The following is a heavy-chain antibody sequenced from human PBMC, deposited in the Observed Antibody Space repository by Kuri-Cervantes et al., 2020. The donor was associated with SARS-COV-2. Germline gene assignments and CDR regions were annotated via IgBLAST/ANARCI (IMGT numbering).Heavy chain of an antibody. CDR2: INSDGSST. J-gene: IGHJ6*02. CDR3: ARGSSGWYYYYGMDV. V-gene: IGHV3-74*01. Sequence: GESLKISCAASGFTFSSYWMHWVRQAPGKGLVWVSRINSDGSSTSYADSVKGRFTISRDNAKNTLYLQMNSLRAEDTAVYYCARGSSGWYYYYGMDVWGQGTTVTVSS. D-gene: IGHD6-19*01. CDR1: GFTFSSYW.